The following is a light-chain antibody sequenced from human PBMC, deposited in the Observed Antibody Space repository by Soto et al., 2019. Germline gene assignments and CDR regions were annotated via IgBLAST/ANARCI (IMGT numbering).Light chain of an antibody. CDR2: YAS. CDR3: QQYNNWPPIT. J-gene: IGKJ5*01. CDR1: QSVSNN. V-gene: IGKV3-15*01. Sequence: EIMMTQSPATLSVSPGERATLSCRASQSVSNNVAWYQQKPGQAPRLLIYYASTRATGIPDRFSGSGSGTEFTLTISSLPSEDFALYYCQQYNNWPPITFGQGTRLESK.